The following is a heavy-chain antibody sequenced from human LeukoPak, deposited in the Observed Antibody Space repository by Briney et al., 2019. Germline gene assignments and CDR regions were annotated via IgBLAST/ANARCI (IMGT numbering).Heavy chain of an antibody. CDR2: IYTSGST. D-gene: IGHD2-15*01. CDR3: ARLGSRLGSWFDP. CDR1: GGSISSYY. J-gene: IGHJ5*02. V-gene: IGHV4-4*09. Sequence: SGTLSLTCTVSGGSISSYYWSWIRQPPGKGLEWIGYIYTSGSTNYNPSLKSRVTISVDTSKNQFSLKLSSVTAADTAVYYCARLGSRLGSWFDPWGQGTLVTVSS.